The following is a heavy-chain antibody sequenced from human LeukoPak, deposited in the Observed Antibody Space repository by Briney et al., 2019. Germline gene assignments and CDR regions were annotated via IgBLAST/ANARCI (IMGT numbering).Heavy chain of an antibody. Sequence: GGSLRLSCAASGFTFDDYAMHWVRLAPGKGLEWVSGISWNSGNIGYADSVKVRFTISRDNAKNSLYLQMNSLRAEDTALYYCAKGGDYDFWSGQPDYWGQGTLVTVSS. V-gene: IGHV3-9*01. CDR3: AKGGDYDFWSGQPDY. D-gene: IGHD3-3*01. CDR1: GFTFDDYA. CDR2: ISWNSGNI. J-gene: IGHJ4*02.